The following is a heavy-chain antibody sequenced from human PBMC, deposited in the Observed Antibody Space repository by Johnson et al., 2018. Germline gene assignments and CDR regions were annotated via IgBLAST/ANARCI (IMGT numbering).Heavy chain of an antibody. CDR2: ISYDGSNK. CDR3: AKGTAEQWLVFAFDI. CDR1: GFTFSSYD. J-gene: IGHJ3*02. Sequence: QVQLVQSGGGVVQPGRSLRLACAASGFTFSSYDMHWVRQAPGKGLEWVAVISYDGSNKYYADSVKGRFTLSRDNSKNTMYLQMNSLRAEEPAVYYRAKGTAEQWLVFAFDIGGQGTMVTVSS. D-gene: IGHD6-19*01. V-gene: IGHV3-30*18.